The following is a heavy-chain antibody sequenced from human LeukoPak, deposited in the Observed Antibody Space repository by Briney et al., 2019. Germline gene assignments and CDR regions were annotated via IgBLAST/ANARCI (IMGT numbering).Heavy chain of an antibody. Sequence: GGSLRLSRAASGFTVSDNYMSWVRQAPGKGLEWVSVVFSGGTTYYADSVKGRFTISRHNSKNTLYLQMNSLRTEDTAMYYCARQDYSGDFEYFQHWGQGTQVTVSS. CDR1: GFTVSDNY. J-gene: IGHJ1*01. CDR3: ARQDYSGDFEYFQH. V-gene: IGHV3-53*04. D-gene: IGHD2-21*02. CDR2: VFSGGTT.